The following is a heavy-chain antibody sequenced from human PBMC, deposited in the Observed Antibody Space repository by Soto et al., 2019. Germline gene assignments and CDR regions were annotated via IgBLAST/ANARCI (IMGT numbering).Heavy chain of an antibody. D-gene: IGHD2-15*01. CDR3: ARDKHIVVVVAAGDGMDV. CDR2: IDPSDSYT. V-gene: IGHV5-10-1*01. CDR1: GYSFTSYW. J-gene: IGHJ6*02. Sequence: GESLKISCKGSGYSFTSYWISWLRQMPGKGLEWMGRIDPSDSYTNYSPSFQGHVTISADKSISTAYLQWSSLKASDTAMYYCARDKHIVVVVAAGDGMDVWGQGTTVTVSS.